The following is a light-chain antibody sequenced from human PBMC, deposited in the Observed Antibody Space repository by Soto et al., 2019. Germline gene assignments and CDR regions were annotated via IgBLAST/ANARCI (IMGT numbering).Light chain of an antibody. Sequence: DIPLTQSPSFLSASVGDRVTITCRASQGISSYLAWYQQKPGKAPKLLIYAASTLQSGVPSRFSGSGSGTEFTLTISSLQPEDFATYYCQQLNSYPLITFGQGTRLEMK. V-gene: IGKV1-9*01. CDR1: QGISSY. J-gene: IGKJ5*01. CDR2: AAS. CDR3: QQLNSYPLIT.